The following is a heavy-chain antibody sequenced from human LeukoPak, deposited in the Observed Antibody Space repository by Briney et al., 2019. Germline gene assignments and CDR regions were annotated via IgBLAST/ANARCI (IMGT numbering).Heavy chain of an antibody. J-gene: IGHJ4*02. D-gene: IGHD6-13*01. CDR1: GFTFSTYW. CDR3: ARDSAGNDY. CDR2: IKQDGSEK. Sequence: GGYLRLSCAASGFTFSTYWMSWVRQAPGKGLEWVANIKQDGSEKYYVDSVKGRFTISRDNAKNSLYLQMNSLRAEDTAMYYCARDSAGNDYWGQGTLVTVSS. V-gene: IGHV3-7*01.